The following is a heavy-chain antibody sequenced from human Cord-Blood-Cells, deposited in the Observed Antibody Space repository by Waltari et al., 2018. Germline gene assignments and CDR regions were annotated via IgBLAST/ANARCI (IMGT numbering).Heavy chain of an antibody. J-gene: IGHJ6*03. D-gene: IGHD5-18*01. CDR2: INPNSGGT. Sequence: QVQLVQSGAEVKKPGASVKVSCKASGYTFTGYYMHWVRQAPGQGLEWMGWINPNSGGTNYAQNVQGRGTMTRDTSISTAYMGLSRLRSDDTAVYYCARGYHHFYYYYYYYMDVWGKGTTVTVSS. CDR3: ARGYHHFYYYYYYYMDV. V-gene: IGHV1-2*02. CDR1: GYTFTGYY.